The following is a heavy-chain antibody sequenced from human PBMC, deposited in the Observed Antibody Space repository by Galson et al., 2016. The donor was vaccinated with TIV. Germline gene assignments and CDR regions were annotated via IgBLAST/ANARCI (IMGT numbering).Heavy chain of an antibody. CDR2: ISYDGNKK. CDR1: GFTFSSYG. J-gene: IGHJ6*02. D-gene: IGHD2/OR15-2a*01. Sequence: SLRLSCAVSGFTFSSYGMHWVRQAPGKGLEWVAAISYDGNKKYYADPVKGRFTVSRDNSENTLYLQMNSLRADDTAVYYCAKDWGTYYFHFYGMDVWGQGTTVIVSS. V-gene: IGHV3-30*18. CDR3: AKDWGTYYFHFYGMDV.